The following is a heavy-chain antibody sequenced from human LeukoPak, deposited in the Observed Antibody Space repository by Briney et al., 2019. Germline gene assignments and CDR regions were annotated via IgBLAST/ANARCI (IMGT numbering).Heavy chain of an antibody. CDR3: ARSCRDGYRDFDY. J-gene: IGHJ4*02. D-gene: IGHD5-24*01. CDR2: IYPGDSDT. V-gene: IGHV5-51*01. CDR1: GYSFTSYW. Sequence: GESLKVSCKGSGYSFTSYWIGWVRQMPGKGLEWMGIIYPGDSDTRYSPSFQGRVTISADKSISTAYLQWSSLKASDTAMYFCARSCRDGYRDFDYWGQGTLVTVSS.